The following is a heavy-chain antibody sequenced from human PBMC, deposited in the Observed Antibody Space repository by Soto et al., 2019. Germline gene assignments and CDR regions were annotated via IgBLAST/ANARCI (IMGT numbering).Heavy chain of an antibody. CDR2: IYYSGST. D-gene: IGHD3-22*01. Sequence: QVQLQESGPGRVKPSQTLSLTCTVSGGSISSGDYYWSWIRQPPGKGLEWIGYIYYSGSTYYNPSLKIRISISVDTSKNQFSLKLSSVTAADTAVYYCARYYDSTGYYYDHWFDPWGQGTLVTVSS. J-gene: IGHJ5*02. V-gene: IGHV4-30-4*01. CDR1: GGSISSGDYY. CDR3: ARYYDSTGYYYDHWFDP.